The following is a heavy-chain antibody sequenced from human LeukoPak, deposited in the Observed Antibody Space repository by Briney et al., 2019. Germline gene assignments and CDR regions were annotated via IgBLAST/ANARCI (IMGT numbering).Heavy chain of an antibody. CDR2: IYTSGST. Sequence: SETLSLTCTVSGGSISSGSYYWSWIRQPAGKGLEWIGRIYTSGSTNYNPSLKSRVTISVDTSKNQFSLKLSSVTVADTAVYYCARGEDSDWRYCSCGSCSAYNWLDPWGQGTLVTVSS. D-gene: IGHD2-15*01. V-gene: IGHV4-61*02. CDR1: GGSISSGSYY. CDR3: ARGEDSDWRYCSCGSCSAYNWLDP. J-gene: IGHJ5*02.